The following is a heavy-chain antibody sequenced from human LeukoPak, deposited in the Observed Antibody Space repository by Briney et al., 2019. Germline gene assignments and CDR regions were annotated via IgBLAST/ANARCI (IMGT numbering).Heavy chain of an antibody. J-gene: IGHJ4*02. Sequence: PGGSLRLSCAASGFTLSSYEMHWVRQAPGKGLEWVSYISSSGSPMYYADSVKGRLTISRDNTKSSLYLQMNSLRVEDTAVYYCARGWQVGRRYFDYWGQGTLVTVSS. D-gene: IGHD6-6*01. CDR2: ISSSGSPM. CDR1: GFTLSSYE. CDR3: ARGWQVGRRYFDY. V-gene: IGHV3-48*03.